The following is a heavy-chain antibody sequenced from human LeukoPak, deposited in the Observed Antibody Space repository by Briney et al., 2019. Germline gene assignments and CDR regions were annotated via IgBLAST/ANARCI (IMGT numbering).Heavy chain of an antibody. Sequence: PSETLSLTCTVSGGSISSYYWSWIRQPPGKGLEWIGYIYYSGSTNYNPSLKSRVTISVDTSKNQFSLRLSSVTAADTAVYYCARHIRQQLVLDYWGQGTLVTVSS. CDR1: GGSISSYY. V-gene: IGHV4-59*08. CDR2: IYYSGST. CDR3: ARHIRQQLVLDY. J-gene: IGHJ4*02. D-gene: IGHD6-13*01.